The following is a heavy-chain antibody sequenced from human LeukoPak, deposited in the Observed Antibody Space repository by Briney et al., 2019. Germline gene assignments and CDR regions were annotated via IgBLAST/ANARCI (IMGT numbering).Heavy chain of an antibody. D-gene: IGHD1-26*01. CDR3: ARGDSGPNFDY. Sequence: SETLSLTCTVSGGSISSYYWSWIRQPPGKGLEWIGYIYYSGSTNYNPSLKSRVTISVGTSKNQFSLKLSSVTAADTAVYYCARGDSGPNFDYWGQGTLVTVSS. V-gene: IGHV4-59*01. CDR1: GGSISSYY. J-gene: IGHJ4*02. CDR2: IYYSGST.